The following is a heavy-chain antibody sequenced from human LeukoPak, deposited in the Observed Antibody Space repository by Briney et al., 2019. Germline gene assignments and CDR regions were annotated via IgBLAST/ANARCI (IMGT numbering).Heavy chain of an antibody. Sequence: GGSLRLSCVASGFTFDDYGMSWIHQAPGKRLERVSGINWNGGSTGYADSVKRRFTISRDNAKNSLYLQMNSLRAEDTALYYCARDLVVPAAIGYYYYSGMDVWGQGTTVTVSS. D-gene: IGHD2-2*02. V-gene: IGHV3-20*04. CDR1: GFTFDDYG. CDR2: INWNGGST. J-gene: IGHJ6*02. CDR3: ARDLVVPAAIGYYYYSGMDV.